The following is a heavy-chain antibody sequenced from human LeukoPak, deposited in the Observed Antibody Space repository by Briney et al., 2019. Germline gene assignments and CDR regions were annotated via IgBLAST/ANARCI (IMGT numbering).Heavy chain of an antibody. J-gene: IGHJ4*02. CDR1: GFTFSSYA. CDR3: ARLYSGTYPVDY. V-gene: IGHV3-23*01. D-gene: IGHD1-26*01. Sequence: PGGSLRLSCAASGFTFSSYAMSWVRQAPGKGLEWVATISGSGDSTFYADSVKGRFTISRDNSRNTVSLQMDRLRAEDTAIYYCARLYSGTYPVDYWGQGSLVTVSS. CDR2: ISGSGDST.